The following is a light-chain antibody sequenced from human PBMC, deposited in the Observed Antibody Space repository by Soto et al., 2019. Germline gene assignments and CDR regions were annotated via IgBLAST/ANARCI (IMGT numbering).Light chain of an antibody. V-gene: IGLV7-46*01. CDR3: LLSEGGAGV. Sequence: QSVVTQEPSLTVSPGGTVTLTCGSSTGAVTSAHYPYWFQQKPGQAPRTLIYDTSNKHSWTPARFSGSLLGGKAALTLWGEQPTDGAEYCCLLSEGGAGVFGGGATLSVL. CDR2: DTS. J-gene: IGLJ3*02. CDR1: TGAVTSAHY.